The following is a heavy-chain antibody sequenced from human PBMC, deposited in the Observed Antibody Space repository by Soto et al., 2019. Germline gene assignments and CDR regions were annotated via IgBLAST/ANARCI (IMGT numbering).Heavy chain of an antibody. J-gene: IGHJ3*02. V-gene: IGHV3-33*01. CDR1: GFTFSSYG. D-gene: IGHD3-16*01. CDR3: ARVSNDGDAFDI. CDR2: IWYDGSNK. Sequence: QVQLVESGGGVVQPGRSLRLSCAASGFTFSSYGMHWVRQAPGKGLEWVAVIWYDGSNKYYADSVKGRFTISRDNSKNTLYLQMNSVRAEDTAVYYCARVSNDGDAFDIWGQGTMVTVSS.